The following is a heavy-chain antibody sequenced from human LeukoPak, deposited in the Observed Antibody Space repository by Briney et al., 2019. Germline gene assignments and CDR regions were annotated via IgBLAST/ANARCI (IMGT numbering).Heavy chain of an antibody. V-gene: IGHV7-4-1*02. CDR1: GYTFTSYA. J-gene: IGHJ4*02. CDR3: AREAYSSAYYFDH. CDR2: INTNAGDP. Sequence: ASVKVSCKASGYTFTSYAMNWVRQAPGQGLEWMGWINTNAGDPSYARGFTGRFVFSLDTSVSTAYLQISSLKAEDTAVYYCAREAYSSAYYFDHWGQGTLVTVSS. D-gene: IGHD5-18*01.